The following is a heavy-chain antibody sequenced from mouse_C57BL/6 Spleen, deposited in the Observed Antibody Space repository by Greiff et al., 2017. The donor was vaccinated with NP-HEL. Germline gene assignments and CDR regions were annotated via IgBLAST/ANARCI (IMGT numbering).Heavy chain of an antibody. J-gene: IGHJ2*01. CDR1: GFSFNTYA. CDR2: IRSKSNNYAT. V-gene: IGHV10-1*01. CDR3: VRHGDFDY. Sequence: EVKVVGSGGGLVQPKGSLKLSCAASGFSFNTYAMNWVRQAPGKGLEWVARIRSKSNNYATYYADSVKDRFTISRDDSESMLYLQMNNLKTEDTAMYYCVRHGDFDYWGQGTTLTVSS.